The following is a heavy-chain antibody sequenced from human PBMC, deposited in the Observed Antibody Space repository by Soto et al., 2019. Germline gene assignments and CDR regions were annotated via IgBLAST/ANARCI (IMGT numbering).Heavy chain of an antibody. V-gene: IGHV3-66*04. Sequence: GGSLRLSCAASGFTVSSNYMSWVRQAPGKGLEWVSVIYSGGSTYYADSVKGRFTISRDNSKNTLYLQMNSLRAEDTAVYYCARPHFNYAYFDYWGQGTLVTVSS. CDR1: GFTVSSNY. CDR3: ARPHFNYAYFDY. D-gene: IGHD4-4*01. J-gene: IGHJ4*02. CDR2: IYSGGST.